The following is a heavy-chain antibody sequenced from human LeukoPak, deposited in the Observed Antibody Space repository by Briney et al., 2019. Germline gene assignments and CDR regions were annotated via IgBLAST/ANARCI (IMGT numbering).Heavy chain of an antibody. D-gene: IGHD6-13*01. J-gene: IGHJ5*02. CDR1: GFTFSSYG. Sequence: QSGGSLRLSCAASGFTFSSYGMHWVRQAPGKGLEWVAVISYDGSNKYYADSVKGRFTISRDNSKNTLYLQMNSLRAEDTAVYYCARIRPAYSSSRFNWFDPWGQGTLVTVSS. V-gene: IGHV3-30*03. CDR2: ISYDGSNK. CDR3: ARIRPAYSSSRFNWFDP.